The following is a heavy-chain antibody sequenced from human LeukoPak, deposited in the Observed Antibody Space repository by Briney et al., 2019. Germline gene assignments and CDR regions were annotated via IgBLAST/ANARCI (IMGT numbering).Heavy chain of an antibody. J-gene: IGHJ4*02. D-gene: IGHD2-15*01. CDR2: ISANNGNT. CDR1: GYTLSNYA. Sequence: ASVKVSCKASGYTLSNYALSWMRQAPGQGLEWMGWISANNGNTNYAQKFQGRVTMTTDTSTGTAYMELRSLRSDDTAVYYCARDFFHGHCGGLSCFLLDYWGQGSLVAVSS. CDR3: ARDFFHGHCGGLSCFLLDY. V-gene: IGHV1-18*01.